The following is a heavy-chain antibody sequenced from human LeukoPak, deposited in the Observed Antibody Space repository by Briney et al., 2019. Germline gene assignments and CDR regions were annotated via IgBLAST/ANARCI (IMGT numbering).Heavy chain of an antibody. J-gene: IGHJ4*02. CDR1: GFTFDDYA. V-gene: IGHV3-9*03. D-gene: IGHD5-12*01. CDR3: AKDVGSGLRLMVGYFDY. CDR2: ISWNSGSI. Sequence: GGSLRLSCAASGFTFDDYAMHWVRQAPGKGLEWVSGISWNSGSIGYADSVKGRFTISRDNARNSLYLQMNSLRAEDMALYYCAKDVGSGLRLMVGYFDYWGQGTLVTVSS.